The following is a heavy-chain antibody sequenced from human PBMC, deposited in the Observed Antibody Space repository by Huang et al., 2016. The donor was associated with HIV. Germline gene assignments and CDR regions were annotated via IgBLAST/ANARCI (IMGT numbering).Heavy chain of an antibody. Sequence: EVQLVESGGALVKPGGSLRLSCAASGFTFSNAWMSWVRQAPGKGLGGGGRMKRKPEGGTTDYAAPVKGRFTISRDDSKNTLYLQMKSLKTEDTAVYYCTTDLDSSGPKWGQGTLVTVSS. V-gene: IGHV3-15*02. CDR1: GFTFSNAW. CDR2: MKRKPEGGTT. CDR3: TTDLDSSGPK. D-gene: IGHD3-22*01. J-gene: IGHJ4*02.